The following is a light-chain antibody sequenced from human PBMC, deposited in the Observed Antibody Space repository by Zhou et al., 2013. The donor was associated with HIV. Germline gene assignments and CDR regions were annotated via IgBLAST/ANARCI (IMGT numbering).Light chain of an antibody. CDR3: QHYYTSPFT. Sequence: DIQVTQSPSSLSASVGDRVTITCRASQNITTYLSWYQHKPGRAPKALIFDASSLESGVPSRFSGTGSGTDFTLTITSLQPEDFATYFCQHYYTSPFTFGPGTTVDI. J-gene: IGKJ3*01. CDR1: QNITTY. CDR2: DAS. V-gene: IGKV1-39*01.